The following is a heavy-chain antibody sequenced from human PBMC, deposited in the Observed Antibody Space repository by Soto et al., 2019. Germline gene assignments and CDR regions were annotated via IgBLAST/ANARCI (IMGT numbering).Heavy chain of an antibody. D-gene: IGHD2-2*01. CDR2: ISGSGGRT. CDR3: LFRYCSSTSCYVAP. Sequence: GGSLILSCPTSGFTFNCDPMILVRQAPGKGLEWVSAISGSGGRTYYADSVKGRFTISRDNYKNTAYLQMNSLKAEDTAVYYCLFRYCSSTSCYVAPWGQGTLVTVSS. CDR1: GFTFNCDP. V-gene: IGHV3-23*01. J-gene: IGHJ5*02.